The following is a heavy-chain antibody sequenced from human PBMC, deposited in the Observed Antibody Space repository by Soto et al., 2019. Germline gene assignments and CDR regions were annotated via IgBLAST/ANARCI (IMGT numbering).Heavy chain of an antibody. CDR1: GFTFSSYA. D-gene: IGHD2-15*01. J-gene: IGHJ4*02. CDR2: ISYDGSNK. V-gene: IGHV3-30-3*01. Sequence: QVQLVESGGGVVRPGRSLRLSCAASGFTFSSYAMHWVRQAPGKGLEWVAVISYDGSNKYYADSVKGRFTISRDNSKNTLYLQMNSLRAEDTAVYYCARGPPGYYCSGGSCYSGYFDYWGQGTLVTVSS. CDR3: ARGPPGYYCSGGSCYSGYFDY.